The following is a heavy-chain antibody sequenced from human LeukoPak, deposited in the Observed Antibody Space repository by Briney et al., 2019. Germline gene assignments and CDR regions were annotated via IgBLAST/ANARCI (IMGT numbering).Heavy chain of an antibody. D-gene: IGHD2-15*01. V-gene: IGHV3-33*06. CDR1: GFTFSSYG. CDR2: IWYDGSNK. J-gene: IGHJ3*02. Sequence: GGSLRLSCAASGFTFSSYGMHWVRQAPGKGLEWVAVIWYDGSNKYYADSVKGRFTISRDNSKNTLYLQMNSLRAEDTAVYYCAKGRNDCSGGSCHYLDAFDIWGQGTMVTVSS. CDR3: AKGRNDCSGGSCHYLDAFDI.